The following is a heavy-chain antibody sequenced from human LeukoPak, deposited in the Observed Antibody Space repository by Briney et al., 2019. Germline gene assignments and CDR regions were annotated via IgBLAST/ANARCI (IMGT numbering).Heavy chain of an antibody. CDR1: GFTFSSYW. Sequence: GGSLRLSYAASGFTFSSYWMSWVRQAPGKGLEWVANIKQDGSEKYYVDSVKGRFTISRDNAKNSLYLQMNSLRAEDTAVYYCARMDTARLHAFDIWGQGTMVTVSS. J-gene: IGHJ3*02. V-gene: IGHV3-7*01. CDR2: IKQDGSEK. D-gene: IGHD5-18*01. CDR3: ARMDTARLHAFDI.